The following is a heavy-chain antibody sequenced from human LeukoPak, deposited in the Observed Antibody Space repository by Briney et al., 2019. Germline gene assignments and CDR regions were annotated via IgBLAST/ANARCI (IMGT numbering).Heavy chain of an antibody. Sequence: PGGSLRLSCAASGFTFSDYYMSWIRQAPGKGLEWVSYISSSGSTIYYADSVKGRFTISRDNAKNSLYLQMNSLRAEDTAVYYCARGGASYYYDSRDLNDAFDIWGQGTVVTVSS. D-gene: IGHD3-22*01. V-gene: IGHV3-11*04. CDR2: ISSSGSTI. CDR1: GFTFSDYY. J-gene: IGHJ3*02. CDR3: ARGGASYYYDSRDLNDAFDI.